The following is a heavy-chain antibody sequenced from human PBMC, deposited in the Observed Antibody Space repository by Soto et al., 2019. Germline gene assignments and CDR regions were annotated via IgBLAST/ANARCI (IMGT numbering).Heavy chain of an antibody. V-gene: IGHV1-2*02. Sequence: QVHLVQSGAEVKRPGASVKVSCKASGYTFTGNYIHWVRQAPGQGLEWMGWVNPDNGGTTSAEKFQGRVTMTRDTPVTTAYMELYRLTSDDTAVYYCARDPRPPSGWLGFWEYGMDVWGQGTTVTVSS. CDR1: GYTFTGNY. CDR3: ARDPRPPSGWLGFWEYGMDV. J-gene: IGHJ6*02. D-gene: IGHD3-3*01. CDR2: VNPDNGGT.